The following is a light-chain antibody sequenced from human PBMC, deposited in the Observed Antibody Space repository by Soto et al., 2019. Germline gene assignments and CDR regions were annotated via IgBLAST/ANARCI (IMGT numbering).Light chain of an antibody. J-gene: IGKJ1*01. CDR3: QQYNNWPPWT. CDR1: QSVSSN. V-gene: IGKV3-15*01. Sequence: EIVMTQSPATLSVSPGERATLSCRASQSVSSNLAWYQKKPGQAPRLLIYGASTRATGIPARFSGSGSGTEFTLTISSLRSEDFAVYYCQQYNNWPPWTFGQGTKVEIK. CDR2: GAS.